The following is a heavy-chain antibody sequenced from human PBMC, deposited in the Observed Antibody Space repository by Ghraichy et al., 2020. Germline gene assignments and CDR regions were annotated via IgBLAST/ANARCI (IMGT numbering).Heavy chain of an antibody. CDR2: TYYKSKWYY. V-gene: IGHV6-1*01. Sequence: SETLSLTCAISGDSVSTDSAAWNWIRQSPSRGLEWLGRTYYKSKWYYDYALFVKSRISVNPDTSKNKFSLHLNSVTPEDTAVYYCARGRRHGYTSFDYWDQGTLVTVSS. D-gene: IGHD5-24*01. CDR3: ARGRRHGYTSFDY. J-gene: IGHJ4*02. CDR1: GDSVSTDSAA.